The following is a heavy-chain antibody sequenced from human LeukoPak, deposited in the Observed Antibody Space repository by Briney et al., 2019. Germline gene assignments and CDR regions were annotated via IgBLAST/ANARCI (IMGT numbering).Heavy chain of an antibody. D-gene: IGHD5-18*01. CDR2: ISSSSSYT. Sequence: GGSLRLSCAASGFTFSDYYMSWIRQAPGKGLEWVSYISSSSSYTNYADSVKGRFTISRDNAKNSLYLQKNSLRAEDTAVYYCARVYSYGYFDYWGQGTLVTVSS. V-gene: IGHV3-11*06. J-gene: IGHJ4*02. CDR1: GFTFSDYY. CDR3: ARVYSYGYFDY.